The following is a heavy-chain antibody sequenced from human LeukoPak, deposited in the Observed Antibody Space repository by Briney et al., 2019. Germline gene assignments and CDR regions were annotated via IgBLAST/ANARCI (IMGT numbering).Heavy chain of an antibody. J-gene: IGHJ5*02. D-gene: IGHD6-13*01. CDR3: ARDRIGSNNWFDP. CDR1: GGTFSIYA. V-gene: IGHV1-69*13. Sequence: GASVKVSCKASGGTFSIYAISWVRQAPGQGLEWMGGIIPIFGTANYAQKFQGRVTITADESTSTAYMELSSLRSEDTAVYYCARDRIGSNNWFDPWGQGTLVTVSS. CDR2: IIPIFGTA.